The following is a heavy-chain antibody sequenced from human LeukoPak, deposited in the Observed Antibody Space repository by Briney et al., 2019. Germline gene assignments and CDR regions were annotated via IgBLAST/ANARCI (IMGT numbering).Heavy chain of an antibody. V-gene: IGHV3-23*01. Sequence: GGSLRLSCAASGFTFSSYAMSWVRQAPGEGLEWVSGISGSGGTTYHADSVKGRFTISRDNSKNTLYLQMNSLRAEDTAVYYCARDESQDGYNSGTFDYWGQGTLATVSS. CDR1: GFTFSSYA. CDR3: ARDESQDGYNSGTFDY. J-gene: IGHJ4*02. CDR2: ISGSGGTT. D-gene: IGHD5-24*01.